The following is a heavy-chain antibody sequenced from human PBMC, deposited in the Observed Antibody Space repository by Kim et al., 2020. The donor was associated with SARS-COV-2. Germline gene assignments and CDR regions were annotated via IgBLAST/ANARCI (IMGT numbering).Heavy chain of an antibody. CDR2: IWYDGSNK. CDR3: ANLPGDVDTAMAYYYYYGMDV. Sequence: GGSLRLSCAASGFTFSSYAMHWVRQAPGKGLEWVAVIWYDGSNKYYADSVKGRFTISRDNSKNTLYLQMNSLRAEDTAVYYCANLPGDVDTAMAYYYYYGMDVWGQGTTVTVSS. CDR1: GFTFSSYA. V-gene: IGHV3-33*06. J-gene: IGHJ6*02. D-gene: IGHD5-18*01.